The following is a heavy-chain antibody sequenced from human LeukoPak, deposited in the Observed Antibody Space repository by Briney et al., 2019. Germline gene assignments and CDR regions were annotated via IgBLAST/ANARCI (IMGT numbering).Heavy chain of an antibody. Sequence: SQTLSLTCDVSGGSISSGLYSWSWIRQPLGKGLEWIGYIYHTGSTNYNPSLKSRVTISVDKSKNQFSLKLTSVTAADTAVYYCARVQGPADYDFWSGYHYGMDVWGQGTAVTVSS. J-gene: IGHJ6*02. CDR2: IYHTGST. V-gene: IGHV4-30-2*01. CDR1: GGSISSGLYS. CDR3: ARVQGPADYDFWSGYHYGMDV. D-gene: IGHD3-3*01.